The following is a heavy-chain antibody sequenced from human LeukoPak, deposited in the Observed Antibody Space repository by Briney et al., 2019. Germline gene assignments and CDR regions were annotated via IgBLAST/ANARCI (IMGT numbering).Heavy chain of an antibody. Sequence: GGSLRLSCAASGFTFSNYAMSWVRQTPEKGLEWVSSIRGSGGSTDYADSVKGRFTISRDNSKNTLSLQMNSLRAEDTAVYYCAKCRQQMAVTRGTFDHWGQGTLVTVSS. CDR2: IRGSGGST. CDR1: GFTFSNYA. J-gene: IGHJ4*02. V-gene: IGHV3-23*01. CDR3: AKCRQQMAVTRGTFDH. D-gene: IGHD4-17*01.